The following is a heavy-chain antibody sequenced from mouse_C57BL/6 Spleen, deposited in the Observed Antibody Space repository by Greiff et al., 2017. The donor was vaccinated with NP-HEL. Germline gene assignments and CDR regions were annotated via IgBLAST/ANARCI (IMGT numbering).Heavy chain of an antibody. CDR2: IDPSDSYT. CDR1: GYTFTSYW. CDR3: ARGGSITTVVEYFDV. J-gene: IGHJ1*03. Sequence: QVQLQQPGAELVKPGASVKLSCKASGYTFTSYWMQWVKQRPGQGLEWIGEIDPSDSYTNYNQKFKGKATLTVDTSSSTAYMQLSSLTSEDSAVYYCARGGSITTVVEYFDVWGTGTTVTVSS. D-gene: IGHD1-1*01. V-gene: IGHV1-50*01.